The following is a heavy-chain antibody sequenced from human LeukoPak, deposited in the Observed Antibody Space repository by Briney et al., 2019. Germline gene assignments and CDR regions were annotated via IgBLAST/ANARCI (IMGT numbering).Heavy chain of an antibody. CDR2: ISAYNANT. Sequence: ASVNVSCKASGYTFVNSGITWVRQAPGQGLEWMGWISAYNANTNYEQKFRGRVAMTTDTSTSTAYMELRSLRSDDTAMYYCARDLGDCSSTSCPFDYWGQGTLVTVSS. CDR3: ARDLGDCSSTSCPFDY. D-gene: IGHD2-2*01. J-gene: IGHJ4*02. CDR1: GYTFVNSG. V-gene: IGHV1-18*01.